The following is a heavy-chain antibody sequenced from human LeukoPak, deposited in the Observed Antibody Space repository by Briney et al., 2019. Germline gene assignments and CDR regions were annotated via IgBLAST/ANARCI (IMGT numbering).Heavy chain of an antibody. CDR3: ARVERITIFGVVKYNWFDP. J-gene: IGHJ5*02. CDR2: INPNSGGT. D-gene: IGHD3-3*01. V-gene: IGHV1-2*02. Sequence: ASVKVSCKASGYTFTGYYMHWVRQAPGQGLEWMGWINPNSGGTNYAQKFQGRVTMTRDTSISTAYMELSRLRSDDTAVYYCARVERITIFGVVKYNWFDPWGQGTLVTVSS. CDR1: GYTFTGYY.